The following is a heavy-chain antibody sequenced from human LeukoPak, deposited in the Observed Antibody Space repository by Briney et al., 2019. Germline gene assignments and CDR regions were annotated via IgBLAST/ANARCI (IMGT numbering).Heavy chain of an antibody. J-gene: IGHJ3*02. D-gene: IGHD3-3*01. CDR2: ISAYNGNT. V-gene: IGHV1-18*01. CDR1: GYTFTSYG. Sequence: GASVKVSCKASGYTFTSYGISWVRQAPGQGLEWMGWISAYNGNTNYAQKLQGRVTMTTDTSTCTAYMELRSLRSDDTAVYYCARCDGYLEWPNDAFDIWGQGTMVTVSS. CDR3: ARCDGYLEWPNDAFDI.